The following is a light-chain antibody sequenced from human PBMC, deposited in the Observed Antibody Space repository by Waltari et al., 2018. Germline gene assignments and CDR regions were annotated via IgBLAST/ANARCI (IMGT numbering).Light chain of an antibody. Sequence: QSVLTQPPSVSEAPRQRVTISCSASRSNFRNNFVNLYQPLPGKAPKLLIYYDDLLPSGVSDRFSGSKSGTSASLTISGLQSEDEADYYCSAWDDSLNGPVFGGGTKLTVL. CDR3: SAWDDSLNGPV. CDR2: YDD. V-gene: IGLV1-36*01. J-gene: IGLJ2*01. CDR1: RSNFRNNF.